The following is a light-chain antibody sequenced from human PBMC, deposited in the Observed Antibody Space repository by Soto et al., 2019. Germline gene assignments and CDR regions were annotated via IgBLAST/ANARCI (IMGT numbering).Light chain of an antibody. CDR3: QTWGSGIVV. Sequence: QLVLTQSPSASASLGASVKLTCTLRSGHSNYAIAWHQQQSEKGPRYLMKLNGDGSHSKGDGIPDRFSGSSSGAERYLTISSLQSEDEADYYCQTWGSGIVVFGGGTKVTVL. V-gene: IGLV4-69*01. CDR1: SGHSNYA. CDR2: LNGDGSH. J-gene: IGLJ2*01.